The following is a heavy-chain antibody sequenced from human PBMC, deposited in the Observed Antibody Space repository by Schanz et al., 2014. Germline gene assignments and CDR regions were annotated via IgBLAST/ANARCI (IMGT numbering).Heavy chain of an antibody. J-gene: IGHJ3*02. CDR2: INPSGGST. CDR1: GYTFTTYY. V-gene: IGHV1-46*03. Sequence: QVQLVQSGAEVKKPGVSVKVSCKASGYTFTTYYIHWVRQAPGQGLEWMGKINPSGGSTSYAQKFQGRVTMTADKSTSTVYMEVSGLRSEDTAVYFCARGPSTGAFDIWGQGTMVTGSS. CDR3: ARGPSTGAFDI.